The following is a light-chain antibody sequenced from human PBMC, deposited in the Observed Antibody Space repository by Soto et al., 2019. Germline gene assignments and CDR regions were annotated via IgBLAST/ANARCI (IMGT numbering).Light chain of an antibody. CDR1: SGHSSYA. V-gene: IGLV4-69*01. Sequence: QPVLTQSPSASASLGASVKLTCTLSSGHSSYAIAWHQQQPEKGPRYLMKLNSDGSHSKGDGIPDRFSGSSSGAERYLTISSLQSEDEADYYCQTWGTGIPVFGGRTQLTVL. CDR3: QTWGTGIPV. J-gene: IGLJ2*01. CDR2: LNSDGSH.